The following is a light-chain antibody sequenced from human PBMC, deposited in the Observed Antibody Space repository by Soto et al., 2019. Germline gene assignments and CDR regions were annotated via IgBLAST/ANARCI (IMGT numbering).Light chain of an antibody. Sequence: DIQMTQSPSSLYASVGDRVSISCRTSQNIDRYLNWYQQKPGKAPQVLISGAASLQSGVPSRFSGSGSGTEFTLSISSRQPEDFATYFCQQSYSAPYTFGQGTRLEI. CDR1: QNIDRY. J-gene: IGKJ2*01. CDR3: QQSYSAPYT. CDR2: GAA. V-gene: IGKV1-39*01.